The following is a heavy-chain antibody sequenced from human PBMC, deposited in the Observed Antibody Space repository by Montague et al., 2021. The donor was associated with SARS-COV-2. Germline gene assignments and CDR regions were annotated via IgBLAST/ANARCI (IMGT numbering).Heavy chain of an antibody. Sequence: SETLSLTCTVSGGSISTSFWSWVRQPPGKGLEWIAFISFTGGTNYNPSLKSRVVVSIDTFKRQVSLKVNSVTAADSAVYYCARESRLQYLEWSGSRYDYYGMDVWGQGTTVTVSS. V-gene: IGHV4-59*01. D-gene: IGHD3-3*01. CDR1: GGSISTSF. CDR2: ISFTGGT. J-gene: IGHJ6*02. CDR3: ARESRLQYLEWSGSRYDYYGMDV.